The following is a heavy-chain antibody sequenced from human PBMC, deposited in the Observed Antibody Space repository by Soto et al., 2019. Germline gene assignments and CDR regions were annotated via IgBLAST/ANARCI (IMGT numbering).Heavy chain of an antibody. CDR1: GFTVSSNY. CDR3: AARGVVLPYRTDALDV. J-gene: IGHJ3*01. Sequence: EVQLVESGGGLVQPGGSLSLSCGVPGFTVSSNYLGWVRQAPGKGLELGSVIYSGGSTLSADSVEGRFTLSRDDHRNMVWLQMTSLKAEDTAVYYCAARGVVLPYRTDALDVWGQGTMVTVSS. CDR2: IYSGGST. V-gene: IGHV3-66*01. D-gene: IGHD2-2*01.